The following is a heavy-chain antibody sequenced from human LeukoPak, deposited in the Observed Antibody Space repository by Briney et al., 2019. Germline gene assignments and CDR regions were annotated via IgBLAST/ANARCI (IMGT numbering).Heavy chain of an antibody. CDR3: AKDQRSGGSGD. CDR2: ISGSGTST. Sequence: PGGSLRLSCAASGFTFSSYAMSWVRQAPGKGLEWVSGISGSGTSTYYADSVKGRFTISRDNSKNTLYLQMNSLRAEDTAVYYCAKDQRSGGSGDWGQGTLVTVSS. V-gene: IGHV3-23*01. D-gene: IGHD2-15*01. J-gene: IGHJ4*02. CDR1: GFTFSSYA.